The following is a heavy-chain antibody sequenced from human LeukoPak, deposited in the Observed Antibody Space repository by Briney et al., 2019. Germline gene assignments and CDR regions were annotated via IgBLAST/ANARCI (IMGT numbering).Heavy chain of an antibody. D-gene: IGHD5-12*01. CDR2: INWNGGRT. J-gene: IGHJ3*02. CDR3: ARKWLSNAFDI. Sequence: GGSLRLSCAASGFTFDDFGMSCVRQVPGKGLEWVSGINWNGGRTGYADSVKGRFTISRDNAKKSLYLQMNSLRAEDTALYYCARKWLSNAFDIWGQGTMVTVSS. CDR1: GFTFDDFG. V-gene: IGHV3-20*04.